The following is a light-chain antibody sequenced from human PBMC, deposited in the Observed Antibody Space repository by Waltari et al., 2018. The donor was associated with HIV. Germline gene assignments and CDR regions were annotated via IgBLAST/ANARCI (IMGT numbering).Light chain of an antibody. Sequence: QSVLTQPPSTSAAPGPKVTISCSGSSSTSGDNSVYWYQHLPGTAPKLLIYENNKRPSGIPDRFAGSKSGTSATLGITGLQTGDEADYYCGTWDSSLSAGVFGGGTKLTVL. CDR3: GTWDSSLSAGV. CDR2: ENN. CDR1: SSTSGDNS. V-gene: IGLV1-51*02. J-gene: IGLJ2*01.